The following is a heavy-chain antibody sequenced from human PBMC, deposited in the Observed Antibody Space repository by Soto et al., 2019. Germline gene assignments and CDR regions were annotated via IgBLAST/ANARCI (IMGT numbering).Heavy chain of an antibody. CDR1: GFTFINYA. CDR3: ARKILGSTSRPNYWYFDL. CDR2: ISGGGDAA. V-gene: IGHV3-23*01. D-gene: IGHD2-2*01. Sequence: EVHLLESGGGLVQPGGSLRLSCAGPGFTFINYAMNWVRQAPGKGLEWVSSISGGGDAAFFPDSVRGRFTISRDNSQNTVTLQMNSLGVDDTAVYYCARKILGSTSRPNYWYFDLWGRGTLVTVSS. J-gene: IGHJ2*01.